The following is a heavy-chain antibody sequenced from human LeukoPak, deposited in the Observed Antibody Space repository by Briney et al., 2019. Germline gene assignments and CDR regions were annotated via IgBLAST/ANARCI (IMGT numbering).Heavy chain of an antibody. D-gene: IGHD6-13*01. V-gene: IGHV3-43*01. CDR3: TKDAAYSSSWFGYFDY. Sequence: GGSLRLSCAASGFTFHDHTMHWVRQGPGKRLEWVALITWDGDVTHYADSVKGRFTISRDNGENSLFLQMNSVTTEDTALYYCTKDAAYSSSWFGYFDYWGQGTLVTVSS. CDR1: GFTFHDHT. J-gene: IGHJ4*02. CDR2: ITWDGDVT.